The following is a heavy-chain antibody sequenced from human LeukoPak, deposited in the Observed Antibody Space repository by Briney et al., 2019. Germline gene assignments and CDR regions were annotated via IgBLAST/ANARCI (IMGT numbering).Heavy chain of an antibody. CDR3: ARVSQWLVPYFDY. Sequence: PGGSLRLSCAASQFTFSSYVMTWVRQAPGKGLEWASYISRSSSTIYYADSVKGRFTISRDNAENSLYLQMSNLRDEDTAVYYCARVSQWLVPYFDYWGQGALVTVSS. J-gene: IGHJ4*02. D-gene: IGHD6-19*01. V-gene: IGHV3-48*02. CDR1: QFTFSSYV. CDR2: ISRSSSTI.